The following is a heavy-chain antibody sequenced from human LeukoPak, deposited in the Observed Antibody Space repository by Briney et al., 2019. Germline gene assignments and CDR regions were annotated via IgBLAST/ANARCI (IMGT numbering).Heavy chain of an antibody. CDR2: ISSSISYI. D-gene: IGHD1-26*01. CDR1: GFTFSSYS. V-gene: IGHV3-21*01. J-gene: IGHJ4*02. Sequence: GGSLRLSCAASGFTFSSYSMNWVRQAPGKGLEWVSSISSSISYIYYADSVKDRFTISRDNAKNSLYLQKNSLRAEDTAVYYCARSPGELQYYFDYWGQGTLVTVSS. CDR3: ARSPGELQYYFDY.